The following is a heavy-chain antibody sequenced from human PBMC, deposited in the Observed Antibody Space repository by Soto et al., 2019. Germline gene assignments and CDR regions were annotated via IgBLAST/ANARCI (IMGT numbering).Heavy chain of an antibody. J-gene: IGHJ6*02. Sequence: QVQLVESGGGEVQPGRSLTISCAASGFTFSTYGMHWVRQTPGKGLEWVAVISYDGTNKFYSDSVKGRFTISRDNFKNTLTLQMNSLRADDPAVYSCAKDLQSYGDYEYYRYRMGGWGLGTRVTVSS. CDR1: GFTFSTYG. CDR3: AKDLQSYGDYEYYRYRMGG. CDR2: ISYDGTNK. V-gene: IGHV3-30*18. D-gene: IGHD5-12*01.